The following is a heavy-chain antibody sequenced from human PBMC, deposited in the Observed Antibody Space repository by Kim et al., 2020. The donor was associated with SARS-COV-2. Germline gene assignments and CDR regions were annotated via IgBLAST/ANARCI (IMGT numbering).Heavy chain of an antibody. CDR2: IYYTGST. D-gene: IGHD6-19*01. Sequence: SETLSLTCTVSGAPISDYDWSWIRQSPGKRLEWIGYIYYTGSTNYNPSLKSRVSISVDSSKNQFSLQLSSVTAADTAIYYCASDRAGDVWGQGTTVTVSS. CDR3: ASDRAGDV. J-gene: IGHJ6*02. V-gene: IGHV4-59*13. CDR1: GAPISDYD.